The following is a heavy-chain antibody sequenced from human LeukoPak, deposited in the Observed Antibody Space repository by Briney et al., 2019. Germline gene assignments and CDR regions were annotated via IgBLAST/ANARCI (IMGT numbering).Heavy chain of an antibody. CDR2: ISGSGGST. J-gene: IGHJ4*02. V-gene: IGHV3-23*01. D-gene: IGHD5-12*01. Sequence: GSLRLSCAAAGFTFTNYAMSWVRQAPGKGLEWVSAISGSGGSTYYADSVKGRFTISRDNSKNTLYLQMNSLRAEDTAVYYCASVDIVAPIDDYWGQGTLVTVSS. CDR1: GFTFTNYA. CDR3: ASVDIVAPIDDY.